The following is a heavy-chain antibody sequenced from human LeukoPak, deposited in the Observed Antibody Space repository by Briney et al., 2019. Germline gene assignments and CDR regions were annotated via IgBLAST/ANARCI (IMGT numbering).Heavy chain of an antibody. V-gene: IGHV3-23*01. J-gene: IGHJ4*02. CDR2: ISDTGNT. D-gene: IGHD1/OR15-1a*01. CDR1: GFTLSSYA. CDR3: AKVLTSGTFPFDY. Sequence: GGSLRLSCAASGFTLSSYAMSWVRQAPGKGLEWVSAISDTGNTYHADSVKGRFTISRDNSKNTLYLQMNSLRAEDTAVYYCAKVLTSGTFPFDYWGQGTLVTVSS.